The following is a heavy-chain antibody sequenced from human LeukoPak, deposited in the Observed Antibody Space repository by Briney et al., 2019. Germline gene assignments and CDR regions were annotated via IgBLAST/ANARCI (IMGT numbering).Heavy chain of an antibody. CDR2: ISYDGSNK. CDR1: GFTFSSYA. D-gene: IGHD6-13*01. Sequence: GGSLRLSCAASGFTFSSYAMHWVRQAPGKGLEWVAVISYDGSNKYYADSVKGRFTISRDNSKNTLYLQMNSLRAEDTAVYYCARVGGDIAAAGTGAFNIWGQGTMVTVSS. CDR3: ARVGGDIAAAGTGAFNI. J-gene: IGHJ3*02. V-gene: IGHV3-30-3*01.